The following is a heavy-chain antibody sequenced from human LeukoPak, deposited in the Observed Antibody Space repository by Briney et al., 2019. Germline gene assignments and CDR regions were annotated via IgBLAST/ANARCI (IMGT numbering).Heavy chain of an antibody. CDR2: ISAYNGNT. J-gene: IGHJ4*02. D-gene: IGHD2-21*02. V-gene: IGHV1-18*01. CDR3: ARELPRYCGGDCYLFDY. Sequence: ASVKVSCKASVYTFTSYGISWVRQAPGQGLEWMGWISAYNGNTNYAQKLQGRVTMTTDTSTSTAYMELRSLRSDDTAVYYCARELPRYCGGDCYLFDYWGQGTLVTVSS. CDR1: VYTFTSYG.